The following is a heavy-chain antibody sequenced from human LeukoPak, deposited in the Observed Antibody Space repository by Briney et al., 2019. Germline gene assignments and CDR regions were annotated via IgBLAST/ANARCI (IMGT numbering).Heavy chain of an antibody. D-gene: IGHD3-3*01. CDR2: IYYSGST. CDR3: ARGRVLRFLEWLLDY. J-gene: IGHJ4*02. Sequence: SETLSLTCTVSGGSFSSGGYYWSWIGQHPGKGLEWIGYIYYSGSTYYNPSLKSRVTISVDTSKNQFSLKLSSVTAADTAVYYCARGRVLRFLEWLLDYWGQGTLVTVSS. CDR1: GGSFSSGGYY. V-gene: IGHV4-31*03.